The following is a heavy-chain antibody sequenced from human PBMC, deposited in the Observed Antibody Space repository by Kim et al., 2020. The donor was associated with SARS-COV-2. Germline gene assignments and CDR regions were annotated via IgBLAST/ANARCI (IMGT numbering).Heavy chain of an antibody. Sequence: GGSLRLSCAASGFTVSADHMSWVRQAPGKGLEWVSLLFSDSRTFYADSVKGRFTISRDDSRNTVYLEVNSLRPEDTAAYYCARHDWFDPWGHGTQVTVSS. CDR2: LFSDSRT. CDR1: GFTVSADH. J-gene: IGHJ5*02. CDR3: ARHDWFDP. V-gene: IGHV3-53*01.